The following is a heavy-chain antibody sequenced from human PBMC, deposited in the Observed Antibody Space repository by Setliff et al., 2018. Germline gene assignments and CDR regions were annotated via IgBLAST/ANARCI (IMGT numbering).Heavy chain of an antibody. CDR2: IYSGGSRT. Sequence: PSETLSLTCAAYGGTFSDYYWTWIRQAPGKGLEWVSVIYSGGSRTYSTDSVKGRFTIFRDNSRNTLHLQMNSLRAEDTAVYYCAKDQRESTGWFKLFDYWGQGVLVTVSS. CDR1: GGTFSDYY. CDR3: AKDQRESTGWFKLFDY. D-gene: IGHD6-19*01. J-gene: IGHJ4*02. V-gene: IGHV3-23*03.